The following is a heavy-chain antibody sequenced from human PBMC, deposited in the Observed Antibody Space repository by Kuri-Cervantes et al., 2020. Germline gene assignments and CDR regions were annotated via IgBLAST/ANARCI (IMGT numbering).Heavy chain of an antibody. CDR3: TRDTVYDYMDV. V-gene: IGHV1-2*02. CDR1: EFDFTEVA. J-gene: IGHJ6*03. CDR2: INPNSGGT. Sequence: ASVKVSCKVYEFDFTEVAINWVRQAPGQGLEWMGWINPNSGGTNYAQKFQGRVTVTRDTSTNTVYMELSSLRSEDTAVYYCTRDTVYDYMDVWGIGTTVTVSS.